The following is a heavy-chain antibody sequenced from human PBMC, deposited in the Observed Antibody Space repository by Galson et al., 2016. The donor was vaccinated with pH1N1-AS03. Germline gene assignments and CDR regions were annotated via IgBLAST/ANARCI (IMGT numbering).Heavy chain of an antibody. CDR1: GYTFLSYA. CDR2: ITGDNRKT. V-gene: IGHV1-18*04. J-gene: IGHJ5*02. D-gene: IGHD6-13*01. Sequence: GYTFLSYAISWVRQAPGQRLEWMGWITGDNRKTKHSPKFQGRVAMNADTVTDTAYMELSSLRSDDTAVYYCARGDGNSWHNWFDTWGQGTLVSVSS. CDR3: ARGDGNSWHNWFDT.